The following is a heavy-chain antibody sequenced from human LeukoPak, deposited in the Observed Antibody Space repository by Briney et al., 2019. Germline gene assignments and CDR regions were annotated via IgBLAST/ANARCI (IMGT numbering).Heavy chain of an antibody. D-gene: IGHD3-10*01. CDR3: AKAIWFGELLSPLDY. CDR2: ISGSGDNT. Sequence: GGSLRLSCAASGFTFSSYAMSWVRQAPGKGLEWISSISGSGDNTYYADSVKGRFTISRDNSKNTLYLQMNSLRAEDTAVYYCAKAIWFGELLSPLDYWGQGTLVTVSS. V-gene: IGHV3-23*01. CDR1: GFTFSSYA. J-gene: IGHJ4*02.